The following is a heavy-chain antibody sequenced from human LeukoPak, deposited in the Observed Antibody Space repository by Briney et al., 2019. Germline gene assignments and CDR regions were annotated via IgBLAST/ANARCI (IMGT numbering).Heavy chain of an antibody. D-gene: IGHD6-19*01. Sequence: SETLSLTCAVYGGSFSGYYWSWIRQPPGKGLEWIGEINHSGSTNYNPSLKSRVTISVDTSKNQFSLKLSSVTAADTAVYCCASQGEQWLVESWGQGTLATVSS. CDR3: ASQGEQWLVES. V-gene: IGHV4-34*01. CDR1: GGSFSGYY. J-gene: IGHJ4*02. CDR2: INHSGST.